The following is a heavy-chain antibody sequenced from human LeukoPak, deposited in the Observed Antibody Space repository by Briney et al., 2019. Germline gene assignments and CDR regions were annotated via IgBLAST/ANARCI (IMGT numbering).Heavy chain of an antibody. CDR3: AKSCDSSSCPLDV. Sequence: GGSLRLSCAASGFTFSSYAMSWVRQAPGKGLEWVSAISGSGGSTYYADSVKGRFTISRDNSKDTLYLQMNSLRAEDTAVYYCAKSCDSSSCPLDVWGQGTTVTVSS. CDR1: GFTFSSYA. V-gene: IGHV3-23*01. CDR2: ISGSGGST. D-gene: IGHD6-13*01. J-gene: IGHJ6*02.